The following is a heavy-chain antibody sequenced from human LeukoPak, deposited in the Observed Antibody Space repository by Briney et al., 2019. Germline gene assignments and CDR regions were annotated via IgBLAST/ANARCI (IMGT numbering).Heavy chain of an antibody. CDR1: GFTFSNYA. CDR3: AKGAHYDGRGDYYDY. J-gene: IGHJ4*02. D-gene: IGHD3-22*01. CDR2: ISGSGGST. Sequence: GGSLRLSCAASGFTFSNYAMNWVRQAPGKGLEWVSVISGSGGSTDYTDSVKGRFTISRDSSKNTLYLQMDSLRAEDTAAYYCAKGAHYDGRGDYYDYWGQGTLVTVSS. V-gene: IGHV3-23*01.